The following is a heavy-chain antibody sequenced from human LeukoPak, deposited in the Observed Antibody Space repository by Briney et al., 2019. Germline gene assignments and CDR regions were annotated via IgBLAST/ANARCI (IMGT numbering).Heavy chain of an antibody. Sequence: GGSLRLSCSASGFTFSSYAMHWVRQAPGKGLEYVSAISSNGGSTYYADSVKGRFTISRDNSKNTLYLQMSSLRAEGTAVYYCATMIVVVITPGAEYFQHWGQGTLVTVSS. V-gene: IGHV3-64D*06. J-gene: IGHJ1*01. CDR1: GFTFSSYA. CDR3: ATMIVVVITPGAEYFQH. D-gene: IGHD3-22*01. CDR2: ISSNGGST.